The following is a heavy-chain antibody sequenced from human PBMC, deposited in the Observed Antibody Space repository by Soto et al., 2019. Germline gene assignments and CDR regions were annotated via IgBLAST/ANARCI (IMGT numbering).Heavy chain of an antibody. V-gene: IGHV1-46*01. D-gene: IGHD3-10*01. CDR2: INPSGGST. CDR1: GYTFTSYY. J-gene: IGHJ5*02. Sequence: ASVKVSCKASGYTFTSYYMHRVRQAPGQGLEWMGIINPSGGSTSYAQKFQGRVTMTRDTSTSTVYMELSSLRSEDTAVYYCARGGGLGVRGPIAGGWFDPWGQGTLVTVSS. CDR3: ARGGGLGVRGPIAGGWFDP.